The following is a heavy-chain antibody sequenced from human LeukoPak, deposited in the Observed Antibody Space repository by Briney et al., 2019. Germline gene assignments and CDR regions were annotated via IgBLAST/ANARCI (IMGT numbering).Heavy chain of an antibody. CDR3: ARPAAGTDFWYFDL. CDR1: GGSISRSSHY. J-gene: IGHJ2*01. CDR2: IYYSGST. V-gene: IGHV4-39*01. Sequence: PEILSLTCTVSGGSISRSSHYWGWIRQPPGKGLEWIGSIYYSGSTYYNPSLKSRVTISIDTSKNQFPLKLSSVTAADTAVYYCARPAAGTDFWYFDLWGRGTLVTVSS. D-gene: IGHD6-13*01.